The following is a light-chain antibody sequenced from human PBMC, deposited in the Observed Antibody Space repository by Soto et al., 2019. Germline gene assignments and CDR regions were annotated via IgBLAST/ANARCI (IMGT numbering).Light chain of an antibody. J-gene: IGLJ1*01. V-gene: IGLV2-14*01. Sequence: QSVLTQPASVSGSPGQSITISCTGTNSDVGDYNYVSWYQQHPGKAPKLIIYEVSNRPSGISDRFSASKSGNTASLTISGLQAEDEADYHCSSYTNSNTRVFGTGTKGTV. CDR3: SSYTNSNTRV. CDR2: EVS. CDR1: NSDVGDYNY.